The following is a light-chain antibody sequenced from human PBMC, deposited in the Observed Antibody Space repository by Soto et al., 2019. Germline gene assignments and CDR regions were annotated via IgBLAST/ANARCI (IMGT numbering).Light chain of an antibody. V-gene: IGKV1-39*01. CDR1: QSISSY. J-gene: IGKJ1*01. CDR2: AAS. Sequence: DIQMPQSHSSLSASVGARVPITCRASQSISSYLNWYQQKPGKAPKPLIYAASSLQSGVPSRFSGSGSGTDFTLTISSLQPEEFATYYCQQSYSTPRTVGQGTKVDI. CDR3: QQSYSTPRT.